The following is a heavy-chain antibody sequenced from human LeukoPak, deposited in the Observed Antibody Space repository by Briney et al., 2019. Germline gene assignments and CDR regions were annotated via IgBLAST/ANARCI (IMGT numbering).Heavy chain of an antibody. CDR3: ARDLTRDYGGNSNDAFDI. CDR1: GFTFDDYG. D-gene: IGHD4-17*01. J-gene: IGHJ3*02. CDR2: INWNGGST. Sequence: GGSLRLSCAASGFTFDDYGMSWVRQAPGKGLEWVSGINWNGGSTGYADSVKGRFTISRDNAKNSLYLQMNSLRAEDTAVYYCARDLTRDYGGNSNDAFDIWGQGTMVTVSS. V-gene: IGHV3-20*04.